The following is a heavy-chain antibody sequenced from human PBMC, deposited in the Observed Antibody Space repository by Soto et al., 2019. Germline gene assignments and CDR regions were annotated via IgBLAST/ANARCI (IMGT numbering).Heavy chain of an antibody. V-gene: IGHV4-34*01. J-gene: IGHJ5*01. CDR3: STRAYDTNGYYRFDP. Sequence: SETLSLTCAVYGGSVNGYYWTWIRQSPGKGLEWIGDINHSGRVNYSPSLKSRVTISLDTSKNQFSLTLSAVTAADTAMYYCSTRAYDTNGYYRFDPWGQGTLVTVSS. CDR2: INHSGRV. D-gene: IGHD3-22*01. CDR1: GGSVNGYY.